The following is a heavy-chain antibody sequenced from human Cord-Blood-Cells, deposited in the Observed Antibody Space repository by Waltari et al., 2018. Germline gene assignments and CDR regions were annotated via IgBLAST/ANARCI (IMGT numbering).Heavy chain of an antibody. CDR3: ASHTKAATTEVNFDY. CDR2: ISSSSSTI. D-gene: IGHD6-25*01. V-gene: IGHV3-48*01. CDR1: GFTFRSYR. Sequence: EVQLVESGGGLVQPGGSLRLSCAASGFTFRSYRMTWLRPAPGKGLEWVSYISSSSSTIYYADSVKGRFTISRDNAKNSLYLQMNSLRAEDTAVYYCASHTKAATTEVNFDYWGQGTLVTVSS. J-gene: IGHJ4*02.